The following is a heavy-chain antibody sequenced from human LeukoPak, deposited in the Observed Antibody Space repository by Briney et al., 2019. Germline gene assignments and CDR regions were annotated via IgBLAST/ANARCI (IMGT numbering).Heavy chain of an antibody. V-gene: IGHV1-18*01. CDR2: ISGHNGNT. Sequence: ASVKVSCKATGFNLRTYGFTWVRQAPGQGLDWMGWISGHNGNTKYAEKVQGRVTMTTDTFTSTVYMELRSLRSDDTAVYYCAKSHCTSNSCCWGGDYFYYGMDVWGQGTTVTVSS. CDR1: GFNLRTYG. J-gene: IGHJ6*02. D-gene: IGHD2-2*01. CDR3: AKSHCTSNSCCWGGDYFYYGMDV.